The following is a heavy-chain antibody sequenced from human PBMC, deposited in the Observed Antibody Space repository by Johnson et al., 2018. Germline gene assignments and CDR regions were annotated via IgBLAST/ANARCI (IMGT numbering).Heavy chain of an antibody. J-gene: IGHJ4*02. CDR1: GFTFSNAW. V-gene: IGHV3-15*01. CDR2: IKSKTDGGTT. CDR3: TTDALWFGESLYYFDY. D-gene: IGHD3-10*01. Sequence: VQLVESGGGLVKPGGSLRLSCVVSGFTFSNAWMSWVRQAPGKGLEWVGRIKSKTDGGTTDYAAPVKGRFTISRDDSENTLFLQMNSLKSEDTALYYCTTDALWFGESLYYFDYXGQGTLVTXSS.